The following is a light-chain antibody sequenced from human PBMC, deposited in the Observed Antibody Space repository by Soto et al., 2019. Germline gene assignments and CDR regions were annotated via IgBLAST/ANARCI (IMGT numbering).Light chain of an antibody. J-gene: IGKJ2*01. Sequence: EVVLTQSPGTLSLSPGERATLSCRASQSVTSNYLAWYQQKLGQAPRLLIFGASYRATGIPDRFSGSGSGTDFTLTISRLEPEDFATYYCQQSFTTPYTFGQGTKLEIK. CDR3: QQSFTTPYT. CDR1: QSVTSNY. V-gene: IGKV3-20*01. CDR2: GAS.